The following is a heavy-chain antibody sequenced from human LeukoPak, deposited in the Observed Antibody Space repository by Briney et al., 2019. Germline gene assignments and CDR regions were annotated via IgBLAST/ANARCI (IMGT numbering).Heavy chain of an antibody. CDR1: GGSISTYY. V-gene: IGHV4-59*01. J-gene: IGHJ3*02. CDR2: IYYSGST. Sequence: PSETLSLTCTVSGGSISTYYWSWIRQPPGKGLEWIGYIYYSGSTNYNPSLKSRVTISVDTSKNQFSLKLSSVTAAETAVYYCARGLQNRLSGRRFDVFHIWGQGTMVTVSS. D-gene: IGHD3-3*01. CDR3: ARGLQNRLSGRRFDVFHI.